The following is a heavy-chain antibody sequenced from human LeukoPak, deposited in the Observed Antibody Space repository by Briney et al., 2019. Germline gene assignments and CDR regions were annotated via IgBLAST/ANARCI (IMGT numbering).Heavy chain of an antibody. J-gene: IGHJ2*01. Sequence: SETLSLTCTVSGGSISSGRFYWTWIRQPAGKGLEWIGRISTSGSTNYNPSLKSRVTISIDTSKNQFSLKLSSVTAADTAVYYCAREVGGNSYGYLPTELYWYFDLWGRGTLVTVSS. V-gene: IGHV4-61*02. CDR1: GGSISSGRFY. D-gene: IGHD5-18*01. CDR3: AREVGGNSYGYLPTELYWYFDL. CDR2: ISTSGST.